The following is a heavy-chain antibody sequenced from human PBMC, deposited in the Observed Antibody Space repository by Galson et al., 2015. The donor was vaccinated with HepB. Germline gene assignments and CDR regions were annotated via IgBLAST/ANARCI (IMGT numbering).Heavy chain of an antibody. V-gene: IGHV3-53*01. D-gene: IGHD6-19*01. CDR2: IYSGGSA. J-gene: IGHJ4*02. CDR3: AGDSSGWSRMFDY. Sequence: SLRPSCAASGFSVSSNYMSWVRQAPGKGLEWVAVIYSGGSAYYADSVKGRFTISRDNSKNTVYLHMNSLRAEDTAVYYCAGDSSGWSRMFDYWSQGTPVTVSS. CDR1: GFSVSSNY.